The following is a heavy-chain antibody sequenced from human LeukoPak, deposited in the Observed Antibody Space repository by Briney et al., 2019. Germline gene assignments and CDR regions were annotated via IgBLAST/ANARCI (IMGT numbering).Heavy chain of an antibody. V-gene: IGHV3-7*01. CDR3: ARGPARANSSDY. D-gene: IGHD2/OR15-2a*01. CDR1: GFTFSSYW. J-gene: IGHJ4*02. Sequence: GGSLRLSCAASGFTFSSYWMSWVRQAPGKGLEWVAKIKQDGSDKYYVDSVKGRFTISRDNAKNSQYPQMNSLRAEDTAVYYCARGPARANSSDYWGQGTLVIVSS. CDR2: IKQDGSDK.